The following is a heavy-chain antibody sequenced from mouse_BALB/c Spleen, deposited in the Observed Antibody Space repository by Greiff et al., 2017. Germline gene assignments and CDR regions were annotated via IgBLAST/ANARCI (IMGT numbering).Heavy chain of an antibody. J-gene: IGHJ4*01. CDR3: ARSGGNHEGDY. D-gene: IGHD2-1*01. CDR2: ILPGSGST. Sequence: QVQLKESGAELMKPGASVKISCKATGYTFSSYWIEWVKQRPGHGLEWIGEILPGSGSTNYNEKFKGKATFTADTSSNTAYMQLSSLTSEDSAVYYCARSGGNHEGDYWGQGTSVTVSS. V-gene: IGHV1-9*01. CDR1: GYTFSSYW.